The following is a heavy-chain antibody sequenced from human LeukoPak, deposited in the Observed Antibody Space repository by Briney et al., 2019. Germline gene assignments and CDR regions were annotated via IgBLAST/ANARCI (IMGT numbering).Heavy chain of an antibody. CDR2: IKEEGVEG. Sequence: GGSLRLSCAASGFTFRDYWMSWVRQAPGKGLEWVANIKEEGVEGVYVGSVKGRFTLTRDNAKKSLYLQMNGLRAEDTAVYYCAKGGGFDWLNYYYMDVWGKGTTVIISS. J-gene: IGHJ6*03. CDR3: AKGGGFDWLNYYYMDV. CDR1: GFTFRDYW. D-gene: IGHD3-9*01. V-gene: IGHV3-7*01.